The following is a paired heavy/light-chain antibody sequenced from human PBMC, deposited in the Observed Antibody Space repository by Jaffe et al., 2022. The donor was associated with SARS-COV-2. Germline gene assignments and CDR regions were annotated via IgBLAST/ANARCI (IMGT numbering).Light chain of an antibody. CDR2: AAS. CDR1: QSITNY. Sequence: DIQMTQSPSSLSASVGDRVIITCRASQSITNYLNWYQQRPGEAPKLLIYAASSLQRGVPSRFSGSGSGTDFTLTISSLQPEDFATYYCQQSYSAPRTFGPGTEVDIK. V-gene: IGKV1-39*01. J-gene: IGKJ3*01. CDR3: QQSYSAPRT.
Heavy chain of an antibody. Sequence: QVQLQQSGPRLVKPSQTLLLTCAISGDSVSSNSAAWNWIRQSPSRGPEWLGRTCYRSKWYFDYAVSVKGRITINSDTSRNQFSLQLNSVTPEDTAVYYCARDFPLSSSMSTPFDYWGQGTLVSVSS. CDR1: GDSVSSNSAA. J-gene: IGHJ4*02. CDR2: TCYRSKWYF. CDR3: ARDFPLSSSMSTPFDY. V-gene: IGHV6-1*01. D-gene: IGHD2-15*01.